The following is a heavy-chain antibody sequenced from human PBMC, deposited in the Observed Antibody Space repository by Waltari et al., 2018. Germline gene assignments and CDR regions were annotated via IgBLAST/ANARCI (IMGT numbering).Heavy chain of an antibody. CDR2: IYWNDDK. J-gene: IGHJ4*02. D-gene: IGHD6-6*01. Sequence: QITLKESGPTLVKPTQTLTLTCTFSGFSLSTSGVGVGWIRQPPGKALEWLALIYWNDDKRYSPSLKSRLTITKDTSKNQVVLTMTNMDPVDTATHYCAHNPHSSSPFDYWGQGTLVTVSS. CDR1: GFSLSTSGVG. CDR3: AHNPHSSSPFDY. V-gene: IGHV2-5*01.